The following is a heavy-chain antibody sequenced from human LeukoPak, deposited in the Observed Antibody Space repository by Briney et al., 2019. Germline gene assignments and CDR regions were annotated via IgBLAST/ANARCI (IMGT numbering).Heavy chain of an antibody. CDR2: INSGGST. V-gene: IGHV3-53*01. J-gene: IGHJ3*02. CDR1: GFTVSRNY. D-gene: IGHD6-13*01. Sequence: GGSLRLSCAASGFTVSRNYMSWVRQAPGKGLEWVSVINSGGSTYNADSVKGRFTISRDNSKNTLYLQMNSLRAEDTAVYYCARGYSSSHDAFDIWGQGTMVTVSS. CDR3: ARGYSSSHDAFDI.